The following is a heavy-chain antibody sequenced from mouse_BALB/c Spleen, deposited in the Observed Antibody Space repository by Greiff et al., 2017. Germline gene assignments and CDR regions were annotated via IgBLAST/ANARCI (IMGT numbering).Heavy chain of an antibody. V-gene: IGHV2-9*02. J-gene: IGHJ2*01. CDR1: GFSLTSYG. CDR3: ARDRGGFDY. Sequence: QVQLQQSGPSLVQPSQSLSITCTVSGFSLTSYGVHWVRQSPGKGLEWLGVIWAGGSTNYNSALMSRLSISKDNSKSQVFLKMNSLQTDDTAMYYCARDRGGFDYWGQGTTLTVSS. CDR2: IWAGGST.